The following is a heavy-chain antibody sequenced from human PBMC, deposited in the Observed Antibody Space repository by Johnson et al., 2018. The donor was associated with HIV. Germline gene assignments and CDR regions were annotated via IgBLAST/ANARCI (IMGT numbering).Heavy chain of an antibody. V-gene: IGHV3-30-3*01. CDR3: ARDRWELLALSAVDI. CDR2: ISYDGGIK. D-gene: IGHD1-26*01. CDR1: GFTFSSYA. Sequence: QMQLVESGGGVVQPGRSLRLSCAASGFTFSSYAMHWVRQAPGKGLEWVAVISYDGGIKYDADSVKGRFTISRDNSKNTLSLQMNSLRPEDTAMYYCARDRWELLALSAVDIWGQGTMVTVSS. J-gene: IGHJ3*02.